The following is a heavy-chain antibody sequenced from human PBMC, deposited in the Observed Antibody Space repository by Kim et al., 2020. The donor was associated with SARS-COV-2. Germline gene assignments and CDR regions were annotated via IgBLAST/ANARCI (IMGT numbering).Heavy chain of an antibody. Sequence: GGSLRLSCAASGFTFSSYGMHWVRQAPGKGLEWVAVIWYDGSNKYYADSVKGRFTISRDNSKNTLYLQMNSLRAEDTAVYYCAIGYSGYDYNWFDPWGQGTLVTVSS. V-gene: IGHV3-33*01. CDR2: IWYDGSNK. D-gene: IGHD5-12*01. J-gene: IGHJ5*02. CDR1: GFTFSSYG. CDR3: AIGYSGYDYNWFDP.